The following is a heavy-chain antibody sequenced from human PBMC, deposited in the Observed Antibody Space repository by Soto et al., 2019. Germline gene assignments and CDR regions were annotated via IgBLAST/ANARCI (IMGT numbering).Heavy chain of an antibody. CDR1: GFTFSSYS. J-gene: IGHJ6*02. CDR3: ARVKVLHTIHYDGRDV. V-gene: IGHV3-21*01. D-gene: IGHD1-26*01. Sequence: VQLVESGGGLVKPGGSLRLSCAASGFTFSSYSMNWVRQAPGKGLEWVSSISSSSSYINYADSVKGRFTISRDNANNSLYLQMNSQSAEDTAVYYCARVKVLHTIHYDGRDVWGQGTTVTVSS. CDR2: ISSSSSYI.